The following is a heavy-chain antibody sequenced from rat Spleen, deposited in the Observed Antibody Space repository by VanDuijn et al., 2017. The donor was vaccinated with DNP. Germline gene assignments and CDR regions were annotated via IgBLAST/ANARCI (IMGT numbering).Heavy chain of an antibody. Sequence: EVQLQESGPGLVKPSQSLSLTCSVTGYSITSSYRWNWIRKFPGNKLEWMGSVNSAGTTNYNPSLKSRISITRDTSKNQLFLQVNSVTTEDTATYYCARWPGYNPPYAMDAWGQGTSVTVSP. D-gene: IGHD1-4*01. V-gene: IGHV3-3*01. CDR3: ARWPGYNPPYAMDA. J-gene: IGHJ4*01. CDR2: VNSAGTT. CDR1: GYSITSSYR.